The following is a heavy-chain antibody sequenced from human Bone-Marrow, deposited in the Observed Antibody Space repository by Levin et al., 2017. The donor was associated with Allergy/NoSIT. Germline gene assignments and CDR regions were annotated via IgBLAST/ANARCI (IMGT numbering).Heavy chain of an antibody. D-gene: IGHD1-26*01. CDR1: GYTFTSYD. Sequence: ASVKVSCKASGYTFTSYDINWVRQATGQGLEWMGWMSPNSGNTGYAQKFQGRVTMTRDTSISTAYMELSSLASEDTAVYFCARGVDAGVDVWGQGTTVTVSS. CDR3: ARGVDAGVDV. V-gene: IGHV1-8*01. CDR2: MSPNSGNT. J-gene: IGHJ6*02.